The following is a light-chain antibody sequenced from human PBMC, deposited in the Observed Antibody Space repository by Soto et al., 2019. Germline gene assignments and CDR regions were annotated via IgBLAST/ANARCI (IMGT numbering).Light chain of an antibody. CDR2: AAS. V-gene: IGKV1-9*01. J-gene: IGKJ1*01. CDR3: QQLFDSPIT. Sequence: GESVTITCRASQVISTSLAWYQVKPGKAPKLLIYAASTLESGVTSRFSATVSGTEFSLTITSLQPEDFATYYCQQLFDSPITFGQGTKVDIK. CDR1: QVISTS.